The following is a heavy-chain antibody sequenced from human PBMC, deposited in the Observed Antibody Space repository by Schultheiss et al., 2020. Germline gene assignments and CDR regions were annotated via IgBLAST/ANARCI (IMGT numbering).Heavy chain of an antibody. V-gene: IGHV4-38-2*02. CDR2: INHSGST. CDR1: GYSISSGYY. D-gene: IGHD3-3*01. Sequence: SQTLSLTCTVSGYSISSGYYWGWIRQPPGKGLEWIGEINHSGSTNYNPSLKSRVTISVDTSKNQFSLKLSSVTAADTAVYYCARTKYDFWSGYLFDYWGQGTLVTVSS. J-gene: IGHJ4*02. CDR3: ARTKYDFWSGYLFDY.